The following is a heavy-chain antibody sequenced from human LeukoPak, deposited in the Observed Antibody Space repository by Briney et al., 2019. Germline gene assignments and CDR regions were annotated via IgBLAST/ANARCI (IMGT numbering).Heavy chain of an antibody. Sequence: SETLSLTCTVSGGSISSYYWSWIRQPPGQGLEWIGYIYYSGSTNYNPSLKSRVTISVDTSKNQFSLKLSSVTAADTAVYYCARAGSSWPNFDYWGQGTLVTVSS. CDR2: IYYSGST. CDR1: GGSISSYY. J-gene: IGHJ4*02. CDR3: ARAGSSWPNFDY. D-gene: IGHD6-13*01. V-gene: IGHV4-59*01.